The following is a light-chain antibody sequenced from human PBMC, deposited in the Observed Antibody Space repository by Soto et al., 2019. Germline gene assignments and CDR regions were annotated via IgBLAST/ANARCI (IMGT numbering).Light chain of an antibody. J-gene: IGKJ1*01. V-gene: IGKV1-5*01. CDR2: DAS. CDR1: RSISDW. CDR3: LQYSSHSWT. Sequence: IQMTQSPSSLSPSVLYRFTITVRASRSISDWLAWYQQKPGKVPELLIFDASNLKSGVSSGFSGSGSGTEFTLTISRLQPDDVATYYCLQYSSHSWTFGQGHKVAIK.